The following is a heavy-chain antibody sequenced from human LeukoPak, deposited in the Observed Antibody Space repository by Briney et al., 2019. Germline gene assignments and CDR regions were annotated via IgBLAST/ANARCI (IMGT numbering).Heavy chain of an antibody. D-gene: IGHD6-13*01. V-gene: IGHV2-70*11. CDR1: GFSLSTRGMC. CDR3: ARQYSSSPGDYYYYYMDV. Sequence: SGPTLVKPTQTLTLTCTFSGFSLSTRGMCVSWIRQPPGKALEWLARIDWDDDKYYSTSLKTRLTISKDTSKNQVVLTMTNMDPVDTATYYCARQYSSSPGDYYYYYMDVWGRGTTVTVSS. J-gene: IGHJ6*03. CDR2: IDWDDDK.